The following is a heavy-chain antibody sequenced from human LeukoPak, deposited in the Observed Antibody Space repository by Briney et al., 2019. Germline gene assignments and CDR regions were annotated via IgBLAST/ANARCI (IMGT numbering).Heavy chain of an antibody. CDR1: GGSISSYY. J-gene: IGHJ4*02. CDR3: ARGSRRWGARDY. V-gene: IGHV4-59*01. D-gene: IGHD3-16*01. CDR2: IYYSGST. Sequence: PSETLSLTCTVSGGSISSYYWSWIRQPPGKGLEWIGYIYYSGSTNYNPSLKSRVTISVDTSKNQFSLKLSSVTAADTAVYYCARGSRRWGARDYGARETRVTVPS.